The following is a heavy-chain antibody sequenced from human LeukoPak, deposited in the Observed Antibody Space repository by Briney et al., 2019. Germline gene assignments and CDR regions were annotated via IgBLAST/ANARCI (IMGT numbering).Heavy chain of an antibody. CDR2: IWYDGSKK. V-gene: IGHV3-33*01. CDR3: QKPPPGYSSGWHY. Sequence: GGSLRLSCAASGFTFSSYGMHWVRQAPGKGLEWVAVIWYDGSKKFYADSVKGRFTISRDNSENTLYLQMNSLRAEDTAVYYCQKPPPGYSSGWHYWGQGTLVTVSS. CDR1: GFTFSSYG. J-gene: IGHJ4*02. D-gene: IGHD6-19*01.